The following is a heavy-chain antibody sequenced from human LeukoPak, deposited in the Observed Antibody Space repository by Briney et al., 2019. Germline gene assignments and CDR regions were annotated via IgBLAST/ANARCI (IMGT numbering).Heavy chain of an antibody. Sequence: GASVKVSCKASGYTFTIYGISWVRQAPGQGLEWMGWISDYNGNTNYAQKLQGRVTMTTDTSTSTAYMELRSLRSDDTAVYYCARAHYGSGSYLSADYWGQGTLVTVSS. CDR1: GYTFTIYG. CDR2: ISDYNGNT. J-gene: IGHJ4*02. D-gene: IGHD3-10*01. V-gene: IGHV1-18*01. CDR3: ARAHYGSGSYLSADY.